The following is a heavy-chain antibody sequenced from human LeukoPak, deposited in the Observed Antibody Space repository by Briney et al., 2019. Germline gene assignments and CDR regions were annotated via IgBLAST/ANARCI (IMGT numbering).Heavy chain of an antibody. CDR1: GFTFSSYG. CDR3: AKDHYDFWSGYYTGADY. CDR2: IRYDGSNK. D-gene: IGHD3-3*01. J-gene: IGHJ4*02. Sequence: PGGSLRLSCAASGFTFSSYGMHWVRQAPGKGLEWVAFIRYDGSNKYYADSVKGRFTISRDNSKNTLYLQMNSLRAEDTAVYYCAKDHYDFWSGYYTGADYWGQGTLVTVSS. V-gene: IGHV3-30*02.